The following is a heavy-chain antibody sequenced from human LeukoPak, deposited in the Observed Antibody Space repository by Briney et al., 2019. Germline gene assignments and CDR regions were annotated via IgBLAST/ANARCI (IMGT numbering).Heavy chain of an antibody. D-gene: IGHD3-3*01. V-gene: IGHV4-31*03. Sequence: SQTLSLTCTVSGGSISSGGYYWSWIRQHPGKGLEWIGYIYYSGSTYYNPSLKSRVTISVDTSKNQFSLRLSSVTAADTAVYYCATLDFWSGYFDYWGQGTLVTVSS. CDR1: GGSISSGGYY. CDR3: ATLDFWSGYFDY. CDR2: IYYSGST. J-gene: IGHJ4*02.